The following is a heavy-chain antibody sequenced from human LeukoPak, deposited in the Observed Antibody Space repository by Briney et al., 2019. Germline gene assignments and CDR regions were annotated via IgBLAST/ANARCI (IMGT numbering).Heavy chain of an antibody. D-gene: IGHD7-27*01. J-gene: IGHJ4*02. CDR2: LFYSGYT. CDR1: GGSISSTPYY. V-gene: IGHV4-39*07. Sequence: KPSETLSLTCTVSGGSISSTPYYWGWIRQPPGKGLEWIGSLFYSGYTYYNPSLKSRVTISVDTSNNQVSLILRSVTAADTAVYFCAKEPTGAKTFDSWGQGTLVTVSS. CDR3: AKEPTGAKTFDS.